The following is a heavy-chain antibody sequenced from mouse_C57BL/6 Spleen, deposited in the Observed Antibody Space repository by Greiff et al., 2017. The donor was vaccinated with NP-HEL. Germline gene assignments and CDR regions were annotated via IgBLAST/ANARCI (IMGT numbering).Heavy chain of an antibody. Sequence: QVQLQQSGAELMKPGASVKLSCKATGYTFTGYWIEWVKQRPGHGLEWIGEILPGSGSTNYNEKFKGKAKFAADTSSNTAYMQLSSLTTDDSAIYYCARRDYYGSSYPFAYWGQGTLVTVSA. CDR2: ILPGSGST. CDR3: ARRDYYGSSYPFAY. CDR1: GYTFTGYW. V-gene: IGHV1-9*01. D-gene: IGHD1-1*01. J-gene: IGHJ3*01.